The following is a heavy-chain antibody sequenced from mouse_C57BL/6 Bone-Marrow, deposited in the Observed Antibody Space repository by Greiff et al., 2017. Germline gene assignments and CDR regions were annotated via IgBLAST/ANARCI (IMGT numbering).Heavy chain of an antibody. V-gene: IGHV3-6*01. D-gene: IGHD2-4*01. CDR1: GYSITSGYY. Sequence: EVQLQESGPGLVKPSQSLSLTCSVTGYSITSGYYWNWIRQFPGNKLEWMGYISYDGSNNSNPSLKNRISITRDTSKNQFFLKLNSVTTEDTATYYCASRLRRGSWFAYWGQGTLVTVSA. CDR2: ISYDGSN. CDR3: ASRLRRGSWFAY. J-gene: IGHJ3*01.